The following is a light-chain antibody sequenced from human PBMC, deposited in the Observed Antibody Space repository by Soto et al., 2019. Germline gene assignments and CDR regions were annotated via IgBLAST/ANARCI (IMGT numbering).Light chain of an antibody. CDR3: AAWDDSLNGYV. CDR1: SSNIGSNT. Sequence: QSVLTQPPSASGTPGQRVTISCSGSSSNIGSNTVSWYQQLPGTAPKLLIYSNSQRPSGVPDRFSGSKSGTSASLAISGLQSEDEADYSCAAWDDSLNGYVFGAGTKVTVL. V-gene: IGLV1-44*01. CDR2: SNS. J-gene: IGLJ1*01.